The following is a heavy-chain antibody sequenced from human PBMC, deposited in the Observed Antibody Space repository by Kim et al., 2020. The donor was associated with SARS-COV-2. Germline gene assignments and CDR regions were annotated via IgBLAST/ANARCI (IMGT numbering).Heavy chain of an antibody. V-gene: IGHV4-34*01. D-gene: IGHD3-3*01. CDR3: ARGPYVLRFLEGRWGMDV. J-gene: IGHJ6*02. CDR1: GGSFSGYY. Sequence: SETLSLTCAVYGGSFSGYYWSWIRQPPGKGLEWIGEINHSGSTNYNPSLKSRVTISVYTSKNQFSLKLSSVTAADTAVYYCARGPYVLRFLEGRWGMDVWGQGTTVTVSS. CDR2: INHSGST.